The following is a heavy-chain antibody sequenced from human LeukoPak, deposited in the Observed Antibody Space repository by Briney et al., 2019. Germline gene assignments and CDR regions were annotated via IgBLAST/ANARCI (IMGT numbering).Heavy chain of an antibody. V-gene: IGHV3-48*03. CDR1: GFVFSTYE. J-gene: IGHJ3*02. Sequence: GGSLRLSCAASGFVFSTYEMDWVRQAPGKGLEWVSYISSSDGTTYYADSVKGRFTISRDNAKNSLFLQMNSLSAEDTAVYYCVRELVPQSINSGYDSFHIWGQGTMVTVSS. CDR2: ISSSDGTT. D-gene: IGHD5-12*01. CDR3: VRELVPQSINSGYDSFHI.